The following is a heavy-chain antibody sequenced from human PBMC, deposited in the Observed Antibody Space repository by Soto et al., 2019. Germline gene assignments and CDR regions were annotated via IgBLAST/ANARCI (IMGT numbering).Heavy chain of an antibody. D-gene: IGHD3-22*01. J-gene: IGHJ4*02. Sequence: GGSLRLSCAASGYTFSHYWMHWVRQAPGKGLVWVSAISGSGGSTYYADSVKGRFTTSRDNSKNTLYLQMNSLRAEDTAVYYCAKDHITMIVVVISFYFDYWGQGTLVTVSS. CDR2: ISGSGGST. CDR1: GYTFSHYW. V-gene: IGHV3-23*01. CDR3: AKDHITMIVVVISFYFDY.